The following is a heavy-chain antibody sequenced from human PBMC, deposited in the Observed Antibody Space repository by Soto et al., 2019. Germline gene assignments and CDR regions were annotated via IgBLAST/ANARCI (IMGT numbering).Heavy chain of an antibody. CDR3: ARVGLRLGDYFDY. V-gene: IGHV4-31*03. J-gene: IGHJ4*02. CDR2: IYYSGNT. Sequence: QVQLQESGPGLVKPSQTLSLTCPVSGGSISSGAYYWSWIRQHPGKGLEWIGYIYYSGNTYYNPSLKSRVTISVDTSKNQFSLKLSSVTAADTAVYYCARVGLRLGDYFDYWGQGTLVSVSS. CDR1: GGSISSGAYY. D-gene: IGHD3-16*01.